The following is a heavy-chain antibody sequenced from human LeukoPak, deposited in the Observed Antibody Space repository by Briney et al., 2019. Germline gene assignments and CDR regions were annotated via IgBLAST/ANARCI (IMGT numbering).Heavy chain of an antibody. V-gene: IGHV4-59*01. D-gene: IGHD3-10*01. CDR1: GGSIKNYY. CDR2: IYYSGST. J-gene: IGHJ6*03. Sequence: PSETLSLNCTVSGGSIKNYYWTWIRQPPGKGLEWIGYIYYSGSTSSNPSLKSRVTISVDTSKNQFSLRLKYVTAADTAAYYCARDVPRGTGYMDVWGKGTTVTVSS. CDR3: ARDVPRGTGYMDV.